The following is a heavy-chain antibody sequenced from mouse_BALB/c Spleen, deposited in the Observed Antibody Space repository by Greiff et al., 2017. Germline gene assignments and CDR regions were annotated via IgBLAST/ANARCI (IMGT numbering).Heavy chain of an antibody. V-gene: IGHV1-4*01. CDR3: ARLGLLYCYFDD. CDR2: INPSSGYT. Sequence: VQLLQSGAELARPGASVKMSCKASGYTFTSYTMHWVKQRPGQGLEWIGYINPSSGYTNYNQKFKDKATLTADKSSSTAYMQLSSLTSADSAVYYFARLGLLYCYFDDWGAGTTVTVSS. J-gene: IGHJ1*01. CDR1: GYTFTSYT.